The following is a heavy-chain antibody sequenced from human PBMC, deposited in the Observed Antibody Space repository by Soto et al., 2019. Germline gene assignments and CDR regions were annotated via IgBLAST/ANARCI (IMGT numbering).Heavy chain of an antibody. J-gene: IGHJ5*02. CDR2: IIPIFGTA. Sequence: SVKVSCKASGGTFSSYAISWVRQAPGQGLEWMGGIIPIFGTANYAQKFQGRVTITADESTSTAYMELSSLRSEDTAVYYCARDPSAGAKPSWFDPWGQGTLVTVS. CDR3: ARDPSAGAKPSWFDP. V-gene: IGHV1-69*13. CDR1: GGTFSSYA. D-gene: IGHD1-26*01.